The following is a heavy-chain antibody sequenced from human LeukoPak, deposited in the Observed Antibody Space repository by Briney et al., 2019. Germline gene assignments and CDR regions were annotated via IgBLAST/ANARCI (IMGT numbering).Heavy chain of an antibody. CDR2: ISAYNGNT. CDR1: GHTFTDYG. Sequence: GASVKVSCKASGHTFTDYGIRWVRQAPGQGLEWMGWISAYNGNTNYAQKLQGRVTMTTDTSTSTAYMELRSPRSDDTAVYYCASNIVVVPAARYYYYGMGVWGQGTPVTVSS. D-gene: IGHD2-2*01. J-gene: IGHJ6*02. V-gene: IGHV1-18*01. CDR3: ASNIVVVPAARYYYYGMGV.